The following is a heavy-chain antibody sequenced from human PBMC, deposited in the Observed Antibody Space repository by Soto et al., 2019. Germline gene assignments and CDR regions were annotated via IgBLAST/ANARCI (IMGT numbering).Heavy chain of an antibody. J-gene: IGHJ4*02. V-gene: IGHV3-7*04. CDR3: ARDAGYSSSWYVAY. Sequence: PGGSLRLSCAASGFTFSSYLMSWVRQAPGKGLEWVANIKQDGSEKYYVDSVKGRFTISRDNAKNSLYLQMDSLRAEGTAVYYCARDAGYSSSWYVAYWGQGTMVTVSS. CDR1: GFTFSSYL. CDR2: IKQDGSEK. D-gene: IGHD6-13*01.